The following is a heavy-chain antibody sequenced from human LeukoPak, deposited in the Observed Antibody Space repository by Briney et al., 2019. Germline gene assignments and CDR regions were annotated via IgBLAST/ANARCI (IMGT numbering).Heavy chain of an antibody. V-gene: IGHV4-59*01. CDR1: GGSISSYY. CDR3: ARVAEYYYGSSGYYHWFDP. CDR2: IYYSGST. Sequence: ETLSLTCTVSGGSISSYYWSWIRQPPGKGLEWIGYIYYSGSTNYNPSLKSRVTISVDTSKNQFSLKLSSVTAADTAVYYCARVAEYYYGSSGYYHWFDPWGQGTLVTVSS. J-gene: IGHJ5*02. D-gene: IGHD3-22*01.